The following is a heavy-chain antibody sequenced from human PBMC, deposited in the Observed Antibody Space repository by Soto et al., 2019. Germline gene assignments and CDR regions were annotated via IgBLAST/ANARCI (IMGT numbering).Heavy chain of an antibody. J-gene: IGHJ4*02. CDR3: AKVYYYGSGALDY. Sequence: SLRLSCAASVFTFDDYAMHWVRQAPGKGLEWVSGISWNSGSIGYADSVKGRFTISRDNAKNSLYLQMNSLRAEDTALYYCAKVYYYGSGALDYWGQGTLVTVSS. D-gene: IGHD3-10*01. CDR2: ISWNSGSI. CDR1: VFTFDDYA. V-gene: IGHV3-9*01.